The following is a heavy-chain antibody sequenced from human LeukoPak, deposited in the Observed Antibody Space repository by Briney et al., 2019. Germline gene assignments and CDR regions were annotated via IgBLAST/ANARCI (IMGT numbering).Heavy chain of an antibody. J-gene: IGHJ3*02. V-gene: IGHV3-23*01. Sequence: GGSLRLSCAAAGFTFSSIYAMSWVRQALGKGLEWVSTISGSGGSTYYADSVKGRFTISRDNSKTTLYLQMNSLRAQDTAIYYCAKHDYGGPVIWGPGTMVTVSS. CDR2: ISGSGGST. CDR3: AKHDYGGPVI. CDR1: GFTFSSIYA. D-gene: IGHD4-23*01.